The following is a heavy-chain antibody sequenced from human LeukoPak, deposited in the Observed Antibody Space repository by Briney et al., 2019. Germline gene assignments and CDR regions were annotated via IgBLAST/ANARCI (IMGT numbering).Heavy chain of an antibody. V-gene: IGHV3-53*01. CDR1: GFTVSSNY. Sequence: GGSLRLSCAASGFTVSSNYMSWVRQAPGKGLEWVSIIYGGSSTYYADSVKGRFTISRDNVNNTLYLQMNSLRVEDTAVYYCARVAVARYWYFDLWGRGTLVTVSS. CDR2: IYGGSST. J-gene: IGHJ2*01. CDR3: ARVAVARYWYFDL. D-gene: IGHD6-19*01.